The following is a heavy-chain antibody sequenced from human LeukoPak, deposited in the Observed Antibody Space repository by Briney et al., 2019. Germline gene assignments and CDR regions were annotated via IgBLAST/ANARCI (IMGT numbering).Heavy chain of an antibody. J-gene: IGHJ4*02. D-gene: IGHD6-13*01. V-gene: IGHV3-33*05. CDR2: ISSDGKTDPN. CDR1: GFTFRDYA. CDR3: ARDELGDY. Sequence: GGSQRLSCVVSGFTFRDYAMNWFRQAPGKGLEWVAVISSDGKTDPNYYSDSARGRFTISRDNSRNVLYLQMNSLSGEDTAIYYCARDELGDYWGRGTPVAVAS.